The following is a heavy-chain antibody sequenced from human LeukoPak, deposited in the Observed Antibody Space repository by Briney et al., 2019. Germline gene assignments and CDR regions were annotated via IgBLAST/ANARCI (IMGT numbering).Heavy chain of an antibody. D-gene: IGHD6-13*01. J-gene: IGHJ4*02. Sequence: GGSLRLSCAASGFTVSSNYMSWVRQAPGKGLEWVSVIYSGGSTYYANSVKGRFTISRDNSKNTLYLQMNSLRAEDTAVYYCASASSHRIAAGGDYWGQGTLVTVSS. CDR1: GFTVSSNY. V-gene: IGHV3-66*02. CDR3: ASASSHRIAAGGDY. CDR2: IYSGGST.